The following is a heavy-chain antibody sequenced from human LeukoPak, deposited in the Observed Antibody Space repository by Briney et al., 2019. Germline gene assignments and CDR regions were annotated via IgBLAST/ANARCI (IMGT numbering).Heavy chain of an antibody. J-gene: IGHJ4*02. CDR1: SDSISSYY. Sequence: SETLSLTCTVSSDSISSYYWSWLRQPPGKGLEWIGYIYYSGSTDYSPSLKSRVTISVDASKNQFSLRLSSVTAADTAVYFCAVLQSHRPLDYWGQGTLVTVSS. CDR2: IYYSGST. V-gene: IGHV4-59*01. CDR3: AVLQSHRPLDY. D-gene: IGHD2/OR15-2a*01.